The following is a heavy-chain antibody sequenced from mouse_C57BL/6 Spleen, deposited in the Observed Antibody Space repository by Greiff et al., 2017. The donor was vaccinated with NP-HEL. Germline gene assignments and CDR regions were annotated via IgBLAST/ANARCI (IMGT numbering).Heavy chain of an antibody. J-gene: IGHJ2*01. CDR3: ARMKKIVATYLDY. CDR1: GYTFTSYW. CDR2: TNPTNGRT. D-gene: IGHD1-1*01. Sequence: QVQLQQPGADLVKAGASVKMSCKASGYTFTSYWMHWVKQRLGQGLEWFAETNPTNGRTYYSEKFKSKATLTVDKSSSTAYMLLSGPTFEDSAVYYCARMKKIVATYLDYWGQGTTLTVSS. V-gene: IGHV1S81*02.